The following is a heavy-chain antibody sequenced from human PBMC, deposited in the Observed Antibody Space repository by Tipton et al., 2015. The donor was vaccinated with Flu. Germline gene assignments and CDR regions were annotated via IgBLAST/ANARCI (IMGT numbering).Heavy chain of an antibody. D-gene: IGHD4-11*01. CDR1: GDSMGSGYF. CDR2: IHRSGSP. CDR3: ARRDYGNYVSVPKNWFDS. V-gene: IGHV4-38-2*01. J-gene: IGHJ5*01. Sequence: TLSLTCSVSGDSMGSGYFWGWIRQPPGQGLEWIGNIHRSGSPYYNPSLKSRVTMFVDTSRNYFSLKLYSVTAADTAVYYCARRDYGNYVSVPKNWFDSWGQGTLVTVTS.